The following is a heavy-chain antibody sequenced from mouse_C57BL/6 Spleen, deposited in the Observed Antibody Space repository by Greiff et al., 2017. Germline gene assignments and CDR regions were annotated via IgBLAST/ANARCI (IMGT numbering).Heavy chain of an antibody. CDR2: IYPGDGET. D-gene: IGHD2-4*01. CDR1: GYAFSSSW. Sequence: QVQLQQSGPELVKPGASVTISCKASGYAFSSSWMNWVKQRPGKGLEWIGRIYPGDGETNYNGKFKGKATLTADKSSSTAYMQSSSLTSEDSAVYFCATINYDYDRAYWGQGTLVTVSA. V-gene: IGHV1-82*01. J-gene: IGHJ3*01. CDR3: ATINYDYDRAY.